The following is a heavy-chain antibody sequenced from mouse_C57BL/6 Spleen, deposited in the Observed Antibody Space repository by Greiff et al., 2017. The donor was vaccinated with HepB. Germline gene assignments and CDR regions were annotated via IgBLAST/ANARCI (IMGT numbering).Heavy chain of an antibody. CDR1: GYTFTSYW. D-gene: IGHD1-1*01. V-gene: IGHV1-64*01. CDR3: ARYYGSSYWYFDV. CDR2: IHPNSGST. Sequence: QVQLQQPGAELVKPGASVKLSCKASGYTFTSYWMHWVKQRPGQGLEWIGMIHPNSGSTNYNEKFKSKATLTVDKSSSTAYMQLSSLTSEDSAGYYCARYYGSSYWYFDVWGTGTTVTVSS. J-gene: IGHJ1*03.